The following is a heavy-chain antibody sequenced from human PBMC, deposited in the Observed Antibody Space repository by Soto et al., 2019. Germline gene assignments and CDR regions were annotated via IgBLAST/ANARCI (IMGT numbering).Heavy chain of an antibody. CDR2: ISTTGGHV. V-gene: IGHV3-21*05. J-gene: IGHJ5*02. CDR1: GFLFRNYE. D-gene: IGHD7-27*01. CDR3: VSQLHWARPVET. Sequence: EVRLVESGGDLVTSGGSLRLSCVGSGFLFRNYEMNWVRQAPGKGLEWLAHISTTGGHVSASDSVKVRFTISRDNTKHTLYLQMNSLRTEETGVYYCVSQLHWARPVETWGQGTLVNVSS.